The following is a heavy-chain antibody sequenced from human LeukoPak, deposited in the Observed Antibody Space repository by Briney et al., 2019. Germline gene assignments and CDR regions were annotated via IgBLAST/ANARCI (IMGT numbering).Heavy chain of an antibody. CDR3: ARECSTSCYMDV. CDR2: IIPIFGTA. D-gene: IGHD2-2*01. J-gene: IGHJ6*03. V-gene: IGHV1-69*13. CDR1: GGTFSSYA. Sequence: SVKVSXKASGGTFSSYAISWVRQAPGQGLEWMGGIIPIFGTANYAQKFQGRVTITADESTSTAYMELSSLRSEDTAVYYCARECSTSCYMDVWGKGTTVTVSS.